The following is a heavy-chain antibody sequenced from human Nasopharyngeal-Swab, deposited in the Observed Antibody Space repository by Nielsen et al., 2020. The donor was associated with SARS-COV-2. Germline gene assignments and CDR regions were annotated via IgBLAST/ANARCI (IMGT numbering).Heavy chain of an antibody. CDR1: GYTFTGYY. CDR2: INPNSGGT. Sequence: ASVKVSCKASGYTFTGYYMHWVRQAPGQGLEWMGRINPNSGGTNYAQKFQGRVTMTRDTSISTAYMELSRPRSDDTAVYYCARGPDSSGYNYYYYYMDVWGKGTTVTVSS. CDR3: ARGPDSSGYNYYYYYMDV. J-gene: IGHJ6*03. V-gene: IGHV1-2*06. D-gene: IGHD3-22*01.